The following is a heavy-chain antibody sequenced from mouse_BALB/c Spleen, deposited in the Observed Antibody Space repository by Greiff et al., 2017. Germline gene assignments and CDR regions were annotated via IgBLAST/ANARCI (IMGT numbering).Heavy chain of an antibody. CDR2: ISSGGSYT. CDR3: ARDQGGYDEGAWFAY. D-gene: IGHD2-2*01. J-gene: IGHJ3*01. CDR1: GFTFSSYA. V-gene: IGHV5-9-4*01. Sequence: DVHLVESGGGLVKPGGSLKLSCAASGFTFSSYAMSWVRQSPEKRLEWVAEISSGGSYTYYPDTVTGRFTISRDNAKNTLYLEMSSLRSEDTAMYYCARDQGGYDEGAWFAYWGQGTLVTVSA.